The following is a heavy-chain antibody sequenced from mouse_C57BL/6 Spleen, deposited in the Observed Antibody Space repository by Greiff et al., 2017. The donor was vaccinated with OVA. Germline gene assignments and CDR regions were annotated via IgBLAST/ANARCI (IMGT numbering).Heavy chain of an antibody. CDR3: ARGLTTVVATTGDY. D-gene: IGHD1-1*01. V-gene: IGHV5-17*01. CDR2: ISSGSSTI. Sequence: EVKLVESGGGLVKPGGSLKLSCAASGFTFSDYGMHWVRQAPEKGLEWVAYISSGSSTISYADTVKGRFTISRDNAKNTLFLQMTSLRSEDTAMYYCARGLTTVVATTGDYWGQGTTLTVSS. CDR1: GFTFSDYG. J-gene: IGHJ2*01.